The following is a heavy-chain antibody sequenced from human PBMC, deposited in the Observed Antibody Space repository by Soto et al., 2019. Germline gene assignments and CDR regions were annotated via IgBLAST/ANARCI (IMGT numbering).Heavy chain of an antibody. V-gene: IGHV1-2*04. CDR2: INPNSGGT. J-gene: IGHJ4*02. CDR3: ARDGDSTGYYDY. D-gene: IGHD3-22*01. Sequence: ASMKVSCKASGFTFTGYFIHWVRQAPGQGLEWMGWINPNSGGTNYAQKFQGWVTMTRDTSITTAYMELSGLKSDDTAVYYCARDGDSTGYYDYWGQGTLVTVSS. CDR1: GFTFTGYF.